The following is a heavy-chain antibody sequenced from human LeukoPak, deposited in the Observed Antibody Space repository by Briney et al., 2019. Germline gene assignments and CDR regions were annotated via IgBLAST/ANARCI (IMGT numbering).Heavy chain of an antibody. V-gene: IGHV1-69*13. CDR1: GGTFSSYA. CDR2: IIPIVGTA. Sequence: ASVKVSCKASGGTFSSYATSWVRQAPGQGLEWMGGIIPIVGTANYAQKVQGRVTITADESMSTVYMELSSLRSEDTAVYYCARLPLRRTAVGYYGMDVWGQGTTVTVSS. D-gene: IGHD6-13*01. CDR3: ARLPLRRTAVGYYGMDV. J-gene: IGHJ6*02.